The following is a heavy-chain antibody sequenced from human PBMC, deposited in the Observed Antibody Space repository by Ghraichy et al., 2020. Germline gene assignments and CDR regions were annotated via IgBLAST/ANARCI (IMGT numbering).Heavy chain of an antibody. D-gene: IGHD3-9*01. J-gene: IGHJ4*02. CDR2: INHSGST. Sequence: SETLSLTCAVYGGSFSGYYWSWIRQPPGKGLEWIGEINHSGSTNYNPSLKSRVTISVDTSKNQFSLKLSSVTAADTAVYYCARVQWYYDILTGYYKPSGYFDYWGQGTLVTVSS. V-gene: IGHV4-34*01. CDR3: ARVQWYYDILTGYYKPSGYFDY. CDR1: GGSFSGYY.